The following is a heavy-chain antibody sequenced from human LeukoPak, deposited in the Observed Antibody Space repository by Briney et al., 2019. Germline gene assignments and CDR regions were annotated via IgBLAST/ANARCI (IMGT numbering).Heavy chain of an antibody. CDR3: ARGHCSGGSCSHY. V-gene: IGHV4-38-2*02. J-gene: IGHJ4*02. Sequence: PSETLSLTCTVSGYSISSGYYWGWIRQPPGKWLEWIGSIYYSGSTYKNPSLKSRVTISVDTSKNQFSLKLSSVTAADTAVYYCARGHCSGGSCSHYWGQGTLVTVSS. CDR2: IYYSGST. CDR1: GYSISSGYY. D-gene: IGHD2-15*01.